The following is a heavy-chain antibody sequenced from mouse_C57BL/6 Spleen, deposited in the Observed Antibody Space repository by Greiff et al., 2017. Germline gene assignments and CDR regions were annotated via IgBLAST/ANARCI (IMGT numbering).Heavy chain of an antibody. CDR3: AKEKMITTRYYAMDY. V-gene: IGHV3-6*01. J-gene: IGHJ4*01. CDR1: GYSITSGYY. Sequence: EVKLMESGPGLVKPSQSLSLTCSVTGYSITSGYYWNWIRQFPGNKLEWMGYISYDGSNNYNPTLKNRISITRYTHKNQFFLKLNSVTTEDTATYYCAKEKMITTRYYAMDYWGQGTSVTVSS. CDR2: ISYDGSN. D-gene: IGHD2-4*01.